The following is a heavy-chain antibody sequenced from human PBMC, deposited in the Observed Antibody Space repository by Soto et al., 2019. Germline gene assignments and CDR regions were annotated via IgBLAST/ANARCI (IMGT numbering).Heavy chain of an antibody. V-gene: IGHV4-39*01. Sequence: QLQLQESGPGLVKPSKTLSLTCTVSGGSISSSSYYWGWIRQPPGKGLEWIGSIYYSGSTYYNPSLKVRVTLSADPSKNQFSLELRSVPAADTAVYCCARHLHRISISHGWGQGTLVTVSS. J-gene: IGHJ4*02. CDR1: GGSISSSSYY. CDR3: ARHLHRISISHG. D-gene: IGHD3-3*01. CDR2: IYYSGST.